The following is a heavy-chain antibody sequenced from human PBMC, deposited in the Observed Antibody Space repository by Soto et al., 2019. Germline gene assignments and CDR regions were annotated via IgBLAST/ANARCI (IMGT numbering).Heavy chain of an antibody. CDR1: GGSISSYY. Sequence: QVQLQESGPGLVKPSETLSLTCTVSGGSISSYYWSWIRQPPGKGLEWIGYIYYSGSTNYNPSLKSRVXXSXDXXKNQFSLKLSSVTAADTAVYYCACGTMIVGALFDYWGQGTLVTVSS. CDR3: ACGTMIVGALFDY. J-gene: IGHJ4*02. V-gene: IGHV4-59*01. CDR2: IYYSGST. D-gene: IGHD3-22*01.